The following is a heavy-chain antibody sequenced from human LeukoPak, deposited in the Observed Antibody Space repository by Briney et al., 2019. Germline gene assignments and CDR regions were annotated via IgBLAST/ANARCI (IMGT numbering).Heavy chain of an antibody. CDR1: GYTFTGYY. D-gene: IGHD3-16*02. J-gene: IGHJ4*02. CDR2: INPKNGGT. Sequence: ASVKVPCMASGYTFTGYYIYWVRQAPGQGLEWMGWINPKNGGTSYSQKFQGRVTMTRDTSISTVYMELNRLTSDDTAVYYCARDIAFYYWGQGALFTVSS. V-gene: IGHV1-2*02. CDR3: ARDIAFYY.